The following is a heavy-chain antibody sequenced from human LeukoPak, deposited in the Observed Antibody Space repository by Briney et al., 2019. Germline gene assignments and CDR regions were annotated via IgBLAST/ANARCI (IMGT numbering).Heavy chain of an antibody. CDR1: GGSFSGYY. D-gene: IGHD6-19*01. CDR3: ARQAGTGWFDP. V-gene: IGHV4-34*01. J-gene: IGHJ5*02. CDR2: INHSGST. Sequence: SETLSLTCAVYGGSFSGYYWGWIRQPPGKGLEWIGEINHSGSTNYNPSLKSRVTISVDTSKNQFSLKLSSVTAADTAVYYCARQAGTGWFDPWGQGTLVTVSS.